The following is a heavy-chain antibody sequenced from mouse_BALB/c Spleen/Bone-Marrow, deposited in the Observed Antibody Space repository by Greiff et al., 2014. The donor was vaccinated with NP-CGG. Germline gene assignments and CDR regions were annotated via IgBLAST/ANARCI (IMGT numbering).Heavy chain of an antibody. CDR3: ARGLWYY. Sequence: VQLQQSGPELVRPGASLKISCKTSGYSFIDYTIHWVKQSHGKSLKVVGHINPNDGGTNYNQKFKGKATLTVDKSSSTAYMELRSLTSEDSAVYYCARGLWYYWGQGTTLTVSS. V-gene: IGHV1-18*01. J-gene: IGHJ2*01. D-gene: IGHD1-1*02. CDR2: INPNDGGT. CDR1: GYSFIDYT.